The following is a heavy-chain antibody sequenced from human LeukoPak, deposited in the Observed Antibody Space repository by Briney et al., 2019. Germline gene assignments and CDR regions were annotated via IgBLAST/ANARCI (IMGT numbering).Heavy chain of an antibody. CDR2: ISGSSRHK. J-gene: IGHJ4*02. Sequence: GGSLRLSCAASGFTFSSYAMSWVRQAPGKGLEWVSSISGSSRHKYYADSVKGRFTISRDNAKNSLYLQMNSLRAEDTAVYYCAREMYSYGYDYWGQGTLVTVSS. D-gene: IGHD5-18*01. V-gene: IGHV3-21*01. CDR1: GFTFSSYA. CDR3: AREMYSYGYDY.